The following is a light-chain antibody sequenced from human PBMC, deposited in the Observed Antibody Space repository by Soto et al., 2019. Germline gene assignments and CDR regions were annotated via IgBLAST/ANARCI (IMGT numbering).Light chain of an antibody. CDR2: EVN. Sequence: SVLTQPASVSGSPGQSITISCSGTNSDIGAFNYVSWYQQHPDKAPKLIIYEVNKRPSGVSNRFSGPKSGITASLTISGAQAEDEADYYCSSYTDISTVIFGGGTKVTVL. CDR3: SSYTDISTVI. J-gene: IGLJ2*01. V-gene: IGLV2-14*01. CDR1: NSDIGAFNY.